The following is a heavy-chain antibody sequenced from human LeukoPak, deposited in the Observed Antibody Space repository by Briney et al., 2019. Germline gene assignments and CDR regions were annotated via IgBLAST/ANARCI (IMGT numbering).Heavy chain of an antibody. Sequence: ASVKVSCKASGYTFTGYYMHWVRQAPGQGLEWMGWINPNSGGTNYAQKFQGRVTMTRDTSISTAYMGLRSLRSDDTAVYYCARVYMITFGGFDYWGQGTLVTVSS. CDR2: INPNSGGT. D-gene: IGHD3-16*01. CDR1: GYTFTGYY. V-gene: IGHV1-2*02. CDR3: ARVYMITFGGFDY. J-gene: IGHJ4*02.